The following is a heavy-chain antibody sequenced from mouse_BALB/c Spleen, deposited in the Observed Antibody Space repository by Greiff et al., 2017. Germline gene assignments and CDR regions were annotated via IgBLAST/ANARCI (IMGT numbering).Heavy chain of an antibody. CDR2: ISSGGSYT. CDR1: GFTFSSYG. CDR3: ARHDQVRRYFDV. J-gene: IGHJ1*01. V-gene: IGHV5-6*02. D-gene: IGHD2-14*01. Sequence: DVMLVESGGDLVKPGGSLKLSCAASGFTFSSYGMSWVRQTPDKRLEWVATISSGGSYTYYPDSVKGRFTISRDNAKNTLYLQMSSLKSEDTAMYYCARHDQVRRYFDVWGAGTTVTVSS.